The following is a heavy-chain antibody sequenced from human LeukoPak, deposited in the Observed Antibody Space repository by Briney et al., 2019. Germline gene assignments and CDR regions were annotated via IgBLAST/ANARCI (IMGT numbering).Heavy chain of an antibody. Sequence: GGSLRLSCVASGFTFNTYGMNWVRQAPGKGLEWVSYISGISSTKFYVDSVEGRFTISRDNAKNSLYLQMNSLRAEDTAVYYCTRENAGFDYWGQGTLVTVSS. CDR3: TRENAGFDY. J-gene: IGHJ4*02. CDR1: GFTFNTYG. V-gene: IGHV3-48*04. CDR2: ISGISSTK.